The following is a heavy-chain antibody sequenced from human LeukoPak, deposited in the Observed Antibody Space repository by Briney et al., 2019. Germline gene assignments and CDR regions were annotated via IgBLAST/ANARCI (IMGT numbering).Heavy chain of an antibody. CDR2: IYYTGT. CDR3: ARMYYDILTGYSPFDY. J-gene: IGHJ4*02. D-gene: IGHD3-9*01. V-gene: IGHV4-61*01. Sequence: PSQTLSLTCTVSGGSISSGNYYWSWIRQSPGKGLEWIGYIYYTGTSYNPSLKSRVTISADTSKNQFSLKLISVTAADTAVYYCARMYYDILTGYSPFDYWGQGTLVTVSS. CDR1: GGSISSGNYY.